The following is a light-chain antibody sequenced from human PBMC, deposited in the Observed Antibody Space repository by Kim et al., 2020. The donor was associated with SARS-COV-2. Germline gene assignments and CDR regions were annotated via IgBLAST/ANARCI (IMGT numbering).Light chain of an antibody. CDR2: AAF. J-gene: IGKJ2*01. CDR1: QSDGSNL. Sequence: LSQVDRATLSCRASQSDGSNLLAWYHQKPGQAPRLLIYAAFKRVAGIPDRFSGSGSGADFTLTISRPEPEYFAMYYCQQYGSSPYTFGQGTKLEI. V-gene: IGKV3-20*01. CDR3: QQYGSSPYT.